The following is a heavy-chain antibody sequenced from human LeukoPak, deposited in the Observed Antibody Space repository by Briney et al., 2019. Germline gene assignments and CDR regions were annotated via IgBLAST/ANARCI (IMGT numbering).Heavy chain of an antibody. V-gene: IGHV6-1*01. J-gene: IGHJ6*02. D-gene: IGHD5-18*01. Sequence: SQTLSLTCAISGDSVSSNSAAWNWIRQSPSRGLEWLGRTYYRSKWYNDYAVSVKSRITINPDTSKNQFSLQLNSVTPEDTAVYYCARGVQLRPFNYYYYGMDVWGQGTTVTVSS. CDR2: TYYRSKWYN. CDR3: ARGVQLRPFNYYYYGMDV. CDR1: GDSVSSNSAA.